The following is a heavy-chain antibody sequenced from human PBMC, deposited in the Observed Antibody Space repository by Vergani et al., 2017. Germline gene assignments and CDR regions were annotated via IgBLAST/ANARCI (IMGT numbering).Heavy chain of an antibody. V-gene: IGHV1-69*09. J-gene: IGHJ5*02. CDR1: GYTFTGYY. Sequence: QVQLVQSGAEVKKPGASVKVSCKASGYTFTGYYMHWVRQAPGQGLEWMGRIIPILGIANYAQKFQGRVTITADKSTSTAYMELSSLRSEDTAVYYCARPFGEGLDPWGQGTLVTVSS. CDR3: ARPFGEGLDP. D-gene: IGHD3-10*01. CDR2: IIPILGIA.